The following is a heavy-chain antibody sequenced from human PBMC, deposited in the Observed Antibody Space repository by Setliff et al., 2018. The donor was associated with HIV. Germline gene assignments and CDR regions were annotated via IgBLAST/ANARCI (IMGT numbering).Heavy chain of an antibody. CDR3: ARDPVSDNSATPYYFDY. CDR2: IIPVFDTP. J-gene: IGHJ4*02. D-gene: IGHD2-21*01. V-gene: IGHV1-69*13. Sequence: SVKVSCKASGGTFSTYAFSWVRQAPGQGLEWMRGIIPVFDTPNYAQKFQGRATITADESTSTAYMELSSLRFDDTAVYFCARDPVSDNSATPYYFDYWGQGTLVTVSS. CDR1: GGTFSTYA.